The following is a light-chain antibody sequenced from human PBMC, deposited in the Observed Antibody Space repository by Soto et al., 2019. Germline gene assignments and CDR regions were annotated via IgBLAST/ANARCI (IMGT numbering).Light chain of an antibody. J-gene: IGKJ1*01. CDR1: QTISSW. Sequence: DILVFQSPSILSGSVGDRVTIPCRASQTISSWLAWYQQKPGKAPKLLIYKASTLKSGVPSRFSGSGSGTEFTLTISSLQPDDFATYYCQHYNSYSEAFGQGSKVDI. CDR3: QHYNSYSEA. V-gene: IGKV1-5*03. CDR2: KAS.